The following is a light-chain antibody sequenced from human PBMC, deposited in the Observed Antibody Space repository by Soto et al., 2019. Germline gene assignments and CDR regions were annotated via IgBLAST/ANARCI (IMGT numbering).Light chain of an antibody. CDR1: HSVSSNY. Sequence: EIVLTQSPGTLSLSPGERATLSCRSSHSVSSNYLAWYQQKPGQAPRLLIYDVSSRATGIPDRFSGSGSGTDFTLIISRLEPVDFAVYYCQQYGISPTFGQGTKVEIK. V-gene: IGKV3-20*01. CDR3: QQYGISPT. J-gene: IGKJ1*01. CDR2: DVS.